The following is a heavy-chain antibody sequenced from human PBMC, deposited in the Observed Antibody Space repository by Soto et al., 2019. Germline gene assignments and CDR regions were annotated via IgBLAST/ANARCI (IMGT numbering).Heavy chain of an antibody. CDR1: GYTFNTYA. V-gene: IGHV1-18*01. D-gene: IGHD2-21*01. J-gene: IGHJ4*01. Sequence: ASVKVSCKDSGYTFNTYAITWVRQAPGQGLEWMGWISGYNGNTNYAQTLQGRGTMTTDTSTSTAYLELRSLRSDATAVYYCARTVEYDSIPYYYADFWGQGTLVTVSS. CDR2: ISGYNGNT. CDR3: ARTVEYDSIPYYYADF.